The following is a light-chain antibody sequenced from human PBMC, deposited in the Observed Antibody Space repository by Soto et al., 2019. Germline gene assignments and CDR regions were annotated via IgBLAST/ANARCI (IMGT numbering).Light chain of an antibody. CDR2: AAS. V-gene: IGKV1-6*01. CDR1: QGIRND. J-gene: IGKJ1*01. CDR3: LQDYNYLWT. Sequence: AIQMTQSPSSLSASVGDRVTITCRASQGIRNDLGWYQQKPGKAPELLIYAASSLQSGVPSRFSGSGSGTDFTLTISSLQPEDFASYYCLQDYNYLWTFGQGTKVEIK.